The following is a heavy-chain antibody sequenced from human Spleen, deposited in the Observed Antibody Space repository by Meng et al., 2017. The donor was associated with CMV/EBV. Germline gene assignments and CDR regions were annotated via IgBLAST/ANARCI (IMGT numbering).Heavy chain of an antibody. Sequence: GESLKISCAASGFTFSSYSMNWVRQAPGKGLEWVSSISSSSSYIYYADSVKGRFTISRDNAKNSLYLQMNSLRAEDTAVYYCAAVVSGYCTSTSCFDYWGQGTLVTVSS. V-gene: IGHV3-21*04. CDR3: AAVVSGYCTSTSCFDY. CDR1: GFTFSSYS. J-gene: IGHJ4*02. D-gene: IGHD2-2*01. CDR2: ISSSSSYI.